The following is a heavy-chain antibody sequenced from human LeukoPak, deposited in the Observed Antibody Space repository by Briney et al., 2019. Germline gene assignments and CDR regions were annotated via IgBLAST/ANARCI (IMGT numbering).Heavy chain of an antibody. D-gene: IGHD1-26*01. V-gene: IGHV5-51*01. CDR2: IYPGDSDT. Sequence: KPGESLKISCKGSGYSFTSYWIGWVRQMPGKGLEWMGIIYPGDSDTRYSPSFQGQVTISADKSISTAYLQWSSLKASDTAMYYCARHPLTTYSGSYYGLLFYMDVWGKGTTVTVSS. CDR3: ARHPLTTYSGSYYGLLFYMDV. CDR1: GYSFTSYW. J-gene: IGHJ6*03.